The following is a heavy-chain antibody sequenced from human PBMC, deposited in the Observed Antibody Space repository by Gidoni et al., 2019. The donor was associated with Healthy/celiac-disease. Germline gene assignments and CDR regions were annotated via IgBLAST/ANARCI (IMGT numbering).Heavy chain of an antibody. D-gene: IGHD3-10*01. CDR3: ARGRRYYVSGMDV. CDR1: GGSFSGYY. V-gene: IGHV4-34*01. J-gene: IGHJ6*02. Sequence: QVQLKQWGAGLLKPSETLSLTCAVYGGSFSGYYWIWIRQPPGQGREWIGETNLSLSTNYNPSLQSRVTISVDTSKNQFSLQLSSVTAADTAVYYCARGRRYYVSGMDVWGQGTTVTVSS. CDR2: TNLSLST.